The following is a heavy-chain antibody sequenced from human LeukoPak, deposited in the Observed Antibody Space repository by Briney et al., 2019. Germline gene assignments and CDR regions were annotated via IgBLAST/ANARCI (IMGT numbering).Heavy chain of an antibody. J-gene: IGHJ3*02. CDR1: GFTFSSYA. CDR2: VVGSGGST. V-gene: IGHV3-23*01. Sequence: GGSLRLSCAASGFTFSSYAMSWVRQSPGKGLEWVSAVVGSGGSTYYADSVKGRFTISRDNSKNTLYLQMNSLRAEDTAVYYCARIGTADDFDNWGQGTMVTVSS. D-gene: IGHD3-10*01. CDR3: ARIGTADDFDN.